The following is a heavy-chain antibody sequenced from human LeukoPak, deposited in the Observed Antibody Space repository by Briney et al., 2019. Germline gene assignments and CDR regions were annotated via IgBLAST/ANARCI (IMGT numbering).Heavy chain of an antibody. V-gene: IGHV4-4*07. J-gene: IGHJ4*02. CDR3: ARVRQWLAVYYFDY. D-gene: IGHD6-19*01. CDR1: GGSISSYY. Sequence: SETLSLTCTVSGGSISSYYWSWIRQPAGKGLEWIGRIYTSGSTNYNPSLKSRVTMSVDTSKNQFSLKLSSVTAADTAVYYCARVRQWLAVYYFDYWGQGTLVTVSS. CDR2: IYTSGST.